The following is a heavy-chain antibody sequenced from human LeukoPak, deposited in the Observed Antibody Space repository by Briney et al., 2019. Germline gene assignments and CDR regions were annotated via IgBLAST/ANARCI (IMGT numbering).Heavy chain of an antibody. Sequence: GGSLRLSCAASGFTFSNFAMTWVRQAPGKGLEWVSSIVSSSSTYYADSLKGRFTISRDNAKNSLYLQMNSLRAEDTAVYYCARIGAGSSRDYWGQGTLVTVSS. CDR1: GFTFSNFA. CDR2: IVSSSST. D-gene: IGHD6-13*01. CDR3: ARIGAGSSRDY. J-gene: IGHJ4*02. V-gene: IGHV3-21*01.